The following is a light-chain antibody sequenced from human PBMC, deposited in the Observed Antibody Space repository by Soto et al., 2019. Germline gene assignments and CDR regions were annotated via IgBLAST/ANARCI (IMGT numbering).Light chain of an antibody. CDR1: SSDVGSSNL. Sequence: QSALTQPASVSGSPGQSITISCTGTSSDVGSSNLVSWYQQHPGKAPKVIIYEGTRRPSGVSGRFSGSMSGNTASLTISGLQAEDEADYYCCSFARSDTSYVFGTGTKVTVL. J-gene: IGLJ1*01. CDR2: EGT. CDR3: CSFARSDTSYV. V-gene: IGLV2-23*01.